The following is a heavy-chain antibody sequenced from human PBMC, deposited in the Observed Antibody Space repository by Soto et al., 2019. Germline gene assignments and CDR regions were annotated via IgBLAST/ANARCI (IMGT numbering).Heavy chain of an antibody. Sequence: ASVKVSCKASGGTFSSYAISWVRQAPGQGLEWMGGIIPIFGTANYAQKFQGRVTITADESTSTAYMELSSLRSEDTAVYYCGRGSRDYVWGSYRLYDAFDIWGQGTMVTVSS. J-gene: IGHJ3*02. V-gene: IGHV1-69*13. CDR1: GGTFSSYA. CDR2: IIPIFGTA. CDR3: GRGSRDYVWGSYRLYDAFDI. D-gene: IGHD3-16*02.